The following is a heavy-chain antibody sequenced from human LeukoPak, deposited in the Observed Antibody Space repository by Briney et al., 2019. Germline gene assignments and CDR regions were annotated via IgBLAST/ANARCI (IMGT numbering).Heavy chain of an antibody. CDR1: GFTVSSNY. D-gene: IGHD1-26*01. Sequence: GGSLRLSCAASGFTVSSNYMSWVRQAPGKGLEWVSVFYSGGSTYYADSVKGRFTISRDTSKNTLYLQMNSLRAEDTAVYYCAREAPVGATYYFDYWGQGTLVTVSS. CDR2: FYSGGST. J-gene: IGHJ4*02. V-gene: IGHV3-53*01. CDR3: AREAPVGATYYFDY.